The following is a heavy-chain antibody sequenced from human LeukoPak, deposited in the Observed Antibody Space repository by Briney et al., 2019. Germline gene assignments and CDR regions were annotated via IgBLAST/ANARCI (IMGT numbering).Heavy chain of an antibody. V-gene: IGHV1-2*02. CDR3: AREGGGYGDFFFNMDV. CDR2: INPNSGGT. Sequence: ASVKVSCKASGHTFTGYYMHWVRQAPGQGLEWMGWINPNSGGTNYAQKFQGRVTMTRDTSISTAYMELSRLRSDDTAVYYCAREGGGYGDFFFNMDVWGKGTTVTISS. CDR1: GHTFTGYY. J-gene: IGHJ6*03. D-gene: IGHD4-17*01.